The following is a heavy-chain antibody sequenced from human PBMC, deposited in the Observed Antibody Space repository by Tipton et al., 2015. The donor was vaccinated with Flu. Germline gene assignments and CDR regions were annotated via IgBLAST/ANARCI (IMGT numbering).Heavy chain of an antibody. Sequence: LRLSCTVSGGSISSSSHYWGWIRQVPGRGLEWVGSIYYTGYPYYNSSLKSRLAMSIDTSKKQFSLRLSSVTAADTAVYYCAKVLFGWVESWAQGTLVTVSS. J-gene: IGHJ5*01. CDR1: GGSISSSSHY. CDR3: AKVLFGWVES. V-gene: IGHV4-39*07. CDR2: IYYTGYP. D-gene: IGHD3-16*01.